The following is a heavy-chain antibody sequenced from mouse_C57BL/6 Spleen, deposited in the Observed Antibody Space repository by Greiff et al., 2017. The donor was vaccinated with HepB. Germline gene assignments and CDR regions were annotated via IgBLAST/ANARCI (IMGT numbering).Heavy chain of an antibody. J-gene: IGHJ1*03. Sequence: EVQRVESGGGLVQPGGSLSLSCAASGFTFTDYYMSWVRQPPGKALEWLGFIRNKANGYTTEYSASVKGRFTISRDNSQSILYLQMNALRAEYSASVNERFTNSRENSQSIPDLQMNALRAEDRATYYWARYITTVVATNWYFDVWGTGTTVTVSS. V-gene: IGHV7-3*01. D-gene: IGHD1-1*01. CDR1: GFTFTDYY. CDR2: IRNKANGYTT. CDR3: RFTNSRENSQSIPDLQMNALRAEDRATYYWARYITTVVATNWYFDV.